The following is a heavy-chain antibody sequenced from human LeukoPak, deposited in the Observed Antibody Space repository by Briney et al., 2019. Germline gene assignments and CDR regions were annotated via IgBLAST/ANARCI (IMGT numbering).Heavy chain of an antibody. CDR3: ARATVTTSSEYYYYMDV. CDR2: IIPILGTA. V-gene: IGHV1-69*13. J-gene: IGHJ6*03. D-gene: IGHD4-17*01. CDR1: GGTFSSYA. Sequence: ASVKVSCKASGGTFSSYAISWVRQAPGQGLEWMGGIIPILGTANYAQKFQGRVTITADESTSTAYMELSSLRSEDTAVYYCARATVTTSSEYYYYMDVWGKGTTVTISS.